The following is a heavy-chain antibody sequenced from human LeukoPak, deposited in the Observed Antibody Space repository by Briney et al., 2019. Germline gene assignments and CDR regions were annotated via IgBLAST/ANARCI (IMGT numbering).Heavy chain of an antibody. Sequence: SVKVSCKASVGTFSSYAISWVRQAPGQGLEWMGGIIPIFGTANYAQKFQGRVTITADESTSTAYMELSSLRSEDTAVYYCARDSPTGNNWFDPWGQGTLVTVSS. D-gene: IGHD1-14*01. CDR2: IIPIFGTA. V-gene: IGHV1-69*13. CDR3: ARDSPTGNNWFDP. J-gene: IGHJ5*02. CDR1: VGTFSSYA.